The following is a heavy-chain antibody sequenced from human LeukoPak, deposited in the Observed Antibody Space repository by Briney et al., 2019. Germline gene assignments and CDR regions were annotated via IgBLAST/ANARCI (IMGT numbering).Heavy chain of an antibody. CDR1: GGSISGYF. D-gene: IGHD2/OR15-2a*01. CDR3: ARHDPVGHFLRGMDV. J-gene: IGHJ6*02. Sequence: SETLSLTCAVSGGSISGYFWSWSRQPPGKGLEWIGYIYYTGSTIYNPSPRSRVTMSVDVSKNQFSLDLTSVTAADTAVYYCARHDPVGHFLRGMDVWGQGTTVTVSS. V-gene: IGHV4-59*08. CDR2: IYYTGST.